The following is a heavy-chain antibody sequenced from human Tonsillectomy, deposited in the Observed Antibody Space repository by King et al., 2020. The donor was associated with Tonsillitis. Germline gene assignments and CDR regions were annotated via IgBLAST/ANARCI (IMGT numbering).Heavy chain of an antibody. D-gene: IGHD1-1*01. V-gene: IGHV3-33*08. CDR2: IWYNGSTT. CDR3: ARDLRTRYFDY. CDR1: GFAFHGYA. J-gene: IGHJ4*02. Sequence: VQLVESGGGVVQPGRSLRLSCAASGFAFHGYAMHWVRQAPGKGLEWVAIIWYNGSTTDYADSVMGRFTISRDNSKNTVDLQMNSLRAQDTAVYFCARDLRTRYFDYWGQGTRVTVSS.